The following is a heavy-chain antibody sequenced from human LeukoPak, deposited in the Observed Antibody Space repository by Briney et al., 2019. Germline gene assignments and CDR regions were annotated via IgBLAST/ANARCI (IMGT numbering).Heavy chain of an antibody. CDR3: ASGYSSGYYYDDDY. CDR2: IISSSSYI. CDR1: GFTFSSYS. J-gene: IGHJ4*02. D-gene: IGHD3-22*01. V-gene: IGHV3-21*01. Sequence: GGSLRLSCAASGFTFSSYSMKWVRQAPGRGLEWVSSIISSSSYISYADSVKAGFNISRDNAKNSLYLQMNSLRGEDTGVYYCASGYSSGYYYDDDYWGQGTLVTPSS.